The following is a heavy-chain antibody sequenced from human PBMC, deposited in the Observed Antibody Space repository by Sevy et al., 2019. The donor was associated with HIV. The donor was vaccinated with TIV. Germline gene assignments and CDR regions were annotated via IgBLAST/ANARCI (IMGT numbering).Heavy chain of an antibody. CDR2: MNPNSGNK. CDR1: GYTFTSYD. V-gene: IGHV1-8*01. CDR3: ARRAYYDFWSGYPYYYYYGMDV. J-gene: IGHJ6*02. Sequence: ASVKVSCKASGYTFTSYDINWVRQATGQGLEWMGWMNPNSGNKGYAQKFQGRVTMTRNTSISTAYMELSSLRSEDTAVYYCARRAYYDFWSGYPYYYYYGMDVWGQGTTVTVSS. D-gene: IGHD3-3*01.